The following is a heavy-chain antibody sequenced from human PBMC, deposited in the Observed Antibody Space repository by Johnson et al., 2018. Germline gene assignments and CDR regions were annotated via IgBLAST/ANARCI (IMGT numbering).Heavy chain of an antibody. Sequence: QVQLVETGGGVVQPGRSLRLSCAASAFTFSDYAMHWVRQAPDNGLEWVAVIWFDGSNENYADSVKGRFTISRDNSKNMLYLQMNNLRAEDTALYYCTRETRSLDVWGQGTTVTVSS. J-gene: IGHJ6*02. V-gene: IGHV3-33*01. CDR3: TRETRSLDV. D-gene: IGHD3-10*01. CDR1: AFTFSDYA. CDR2: IWFDGSNE.